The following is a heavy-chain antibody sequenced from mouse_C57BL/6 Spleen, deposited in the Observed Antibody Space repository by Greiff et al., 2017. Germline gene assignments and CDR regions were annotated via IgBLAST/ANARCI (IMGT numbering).Heavy chain of an antibody. D-gene: IGHD3-3*01. CDR1: GFAFSSSW. Sequence: QVQLQQSGPELVKPGASVKISCKASGFAFSSSWMNWVKQRPGKGLEWIGRLYPGDGATTYNGKFTGKATLTADKSSSTADMQLSSLTSEGSAVYFCAKGCALFAYWGQGTLGTVAA. CDR3: AKGCALFAY. J-gene: IGHJ3*01. V-gene: IGHV1-82*01. CDR2: LYPGDGAT.